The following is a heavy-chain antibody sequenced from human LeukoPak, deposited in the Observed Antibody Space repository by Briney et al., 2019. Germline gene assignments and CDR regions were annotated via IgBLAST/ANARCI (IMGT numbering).Heavy chain of an antibody. CDR2: VSSSVSNT. CDR1: GFTFSTYA. CDR3: AKEGGYCNNGVCYKTFDY. Sequence: SGGSLRLSCAASGFTFSTYAMSWVRQAPGKGLELFSAVSSSVSNTWYADSVKGRFTISRDSSTDTLYLQMNSLRAEDTAVYYCAKEGGYCNNGVCYKTFDYWGQGTLVTVSS. D-gene: IGHD2-8*01. J-gene: IGHJ4*02. V-gene: IGHV3-23*01.